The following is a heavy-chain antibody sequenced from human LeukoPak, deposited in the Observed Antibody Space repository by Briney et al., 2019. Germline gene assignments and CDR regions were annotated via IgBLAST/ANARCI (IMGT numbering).Heavy chain of an antibody. CDR2: ISSSSSTI. CDR1: GFTFSSYS. CDR3: ARDPMTRVVVTFSPRSNWFDP. Sequence: PGGSLRLSCAASGFTFSSYSMNWVRQAPGKGLEWVSYISSSSSTIYNADSVKGRFTISRDNAKNSLYLQMNSLRAEDTAVYYCARDPMTRVVVTFSPRSNWFDPWGRGTLVTVSS. V-gene: IGHV3-48*01. D-gene: IGHD3-22*01. J-gene: IGHJ5*02.